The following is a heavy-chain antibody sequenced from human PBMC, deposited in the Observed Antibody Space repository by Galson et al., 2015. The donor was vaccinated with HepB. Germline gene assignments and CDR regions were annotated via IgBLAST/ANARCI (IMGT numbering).Heavy chain of an antibody. Sequence: SVKVSCKASGYTFTGYYMHWVRQAPGQGLEWMGWINPNSGGTNYAQKFQGRVTMTRDTSISTAYMELSRLRSDDTAVYYCARDQGVHGVPAAIGGYMDVWGKGTTVTVSS. V-gene: IGHV1-2*02. D-gene: IGHD2-2*02. CDR1: GYTFTGYY. CDR3: ARDQGVHGVPAAIGGYMDV. J-gene: IGHJ6*03. CDR2: INPNSGGT.